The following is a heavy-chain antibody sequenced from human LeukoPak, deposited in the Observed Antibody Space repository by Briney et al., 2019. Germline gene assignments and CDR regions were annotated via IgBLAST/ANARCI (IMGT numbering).Heavy chain of an antibody. V-gene: IGHV4-39*07. J-gene: IGHJ4*02. D-gene: IGHD5-18*01. CDR3: ARGDVDTGFDY. Sequence: SETLSLTCTVSGGSISSSSYYWGWIRQPPGKGLEWIGSIYYSGSTYYNPSLKSRVTISVDTSKNQFSLKLSSVTAADTAVYYCARGDVDTGFDYWGQGTLVNVSS. CDR2: IYYSGST. CDR1: GGSISSSSYY.